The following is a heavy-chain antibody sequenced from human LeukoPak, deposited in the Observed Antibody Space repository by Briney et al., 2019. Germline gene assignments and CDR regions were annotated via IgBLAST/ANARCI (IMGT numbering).Heavy chain of an antibody. V-gene: IGHV3-30*18. D-gene: IGHD4-17*01. CDR3: AKDRTVTTRVPYYYYGMDV. CDR2: ISYDGSNK. J-gene: IGHJ6*02. Sequence: GGSLRLSCAASGFTFSSYGMHWVRQAPGKGLEWVAVISYDGSNKYYADSVKGRFTISRDNSKNTLYLQMNSLRAEDTAVYYCAKDRTVTTRVPYYYYGMDVWGQGTTVTVSS. CDR1: GFTFSSYG.